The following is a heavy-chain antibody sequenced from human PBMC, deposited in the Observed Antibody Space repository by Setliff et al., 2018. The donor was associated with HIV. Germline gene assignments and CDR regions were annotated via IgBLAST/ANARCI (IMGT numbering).Heavy chain of an antibody. CDR3: ARSQGSATYYYYYYMDV. V-gene: IGHV4-39*07. D-gene: IGHD6-13*01. J-gene: IGHJ6*03. Sequence: SETLCLTCTVSGGSISSSGYYWGWIRQPPGKGLEWVGSIYYSGSTYYNPSLKSRVTISVDTSKNQFSLKLSSVTAADTAVYYCARSQGSATYYYYYYMDVWGKGTTVTVSS. CDR2: IYYSGST. CDR1: GGSISSSGYY.